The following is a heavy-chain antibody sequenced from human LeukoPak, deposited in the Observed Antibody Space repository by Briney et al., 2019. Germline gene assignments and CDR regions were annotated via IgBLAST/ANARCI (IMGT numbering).Heavy chain of an antibody. D-gene: IGHD4-11*01. CDR2: SYYTGTT. CDR1: GGSLSSRSHY. Sequence: PSETLSLTCTVSGGSLSSRSHYWGWLRQPPGTGLEWIGSSYYTGTTYHNPSLKSRVTISVDTSKNQFSLRLSSVNAADTAVYYCARDGNNYGAIVYWGQGTLVTVSS. V-gene: IGHV4-39*07. J-gene: IGHJ4*02. CDR3: ARDGNNYGAIVY.